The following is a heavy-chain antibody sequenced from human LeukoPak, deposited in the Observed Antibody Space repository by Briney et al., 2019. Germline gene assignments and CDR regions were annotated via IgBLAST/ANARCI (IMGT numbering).Heavy chain of an antibody. D-gene: IGHD3-22*01. CDR3: ARDRMRRYYYDSSGYLYFDY. V-gene: IGHV1-2*02. J-gene: IGHJ4*02. CDR1: GYTFTGYY. CDR2: INPNSGGT. Sequence: GASVKVSCKASGYTFTGYYVHWVRQAPGQGLERMGWINPNSGGTNYAQKFQGRVTMTRDTSISTAYMELSRLRSDDTAVYYCARDRMRRYYYDSSGYLYFDYWGQGTLVTVSS.